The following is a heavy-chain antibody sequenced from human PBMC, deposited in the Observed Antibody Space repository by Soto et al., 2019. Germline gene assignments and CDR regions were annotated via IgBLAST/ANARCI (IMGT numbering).Heavy chain of an antibody. D-gene: IGHD1-26*01. J-gene: IGHJ4*02. CDR3: ARDLIVGATPPYYFDY. CDR2: ISAYNGNT. Sequence: QVQLVKSGAEVMKPGASVKVSCKASCYTFTSYGISWVRQAPGQGLEWMGWISAYNGNTNYAQKLQGRVIMTADTPTRTVYMMLWSLRSDDTAVYYCARDLIVGATPPYYFDYWGQGTLVTVSS. V-gene: IGHV1-18*01. CDR1: CYTFTSYG.